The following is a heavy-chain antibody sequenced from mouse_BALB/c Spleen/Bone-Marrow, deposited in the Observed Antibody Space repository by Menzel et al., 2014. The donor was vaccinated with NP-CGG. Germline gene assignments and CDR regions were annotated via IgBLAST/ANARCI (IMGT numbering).Heavy chain of an antibody. CDR1: GYAFSNYG. J-gene: IGHJ4*01. D-gene: IGHD2-4*01. CDR3: AGVHDYGRGYAMDY. Sequence: QVQLQQSGAELVRPGSSVKISCKASGYAFSNYGMNWVKQRPGQGLEWIGQIYPGDGDTNYNGKFKGRVTLTADKSSSTAYMQLSSLTSEDSAVYFCAGVHDYGRGYAMDYWGQGTSVTVSS. V-gene: IGHV1-80*01. CDR2: IYPGDGDT.